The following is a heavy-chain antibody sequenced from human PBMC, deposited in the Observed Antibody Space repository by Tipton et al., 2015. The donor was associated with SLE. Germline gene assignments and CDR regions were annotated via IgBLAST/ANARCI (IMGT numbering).Heavy chain of an antibody. Sequence: GSLRLSCAASGFTFSSYAMHWVRQAPGKGLEYVSAISSNGGSTYYANSVKGRFTISRDNSKNTLYLQLGSLRAEDMAVYYCASLDYGDYEYFDHWGRGTLVTVSS. D-gene: IGHD4-17*01. CDR3: ASLDYGDYEYFDH. V-gene: IGHV3-64*01. CDR2: ISSNGGST. J-gene: IGHJ2*01. CDR1: GFTFSSYA.